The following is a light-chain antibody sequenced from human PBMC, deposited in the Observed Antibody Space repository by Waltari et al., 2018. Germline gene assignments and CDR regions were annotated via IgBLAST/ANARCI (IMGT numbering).Light chain of an antibody. J-gene: IGLJ2*01. CDR1: SGHSSYA. Sequence: QLVLTQSPSASASLGASVKLTCTLSSGHSSYAIAWHQQQPEKGPRYLMKLNNDASHPKGDGIPDRFSGSSSGAERYLTISCLHSEDEADYYCQTWGTGHVVFGGGTKLTVL. V-gene: IGLV4-69*01. CDR2: LNNDASH. CDR3: QTWGTGHVV.